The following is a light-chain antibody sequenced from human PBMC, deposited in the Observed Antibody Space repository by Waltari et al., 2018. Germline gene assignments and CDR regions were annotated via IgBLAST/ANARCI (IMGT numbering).Light chain of an antibody. CDR1: QDIRNN. J-gene: IGKJ3*01. CDR3: QQSNNLPVT. CDR2: EAS. V-gene: IGKV1-33*01. Sequence: DIQMTQSPSSLSASVGERVTITRQANQDIRNNLNWYQQKPGKAPNLLIFEASTLETGVPSRFSGSGFGRDFSFTISSLQSEDIATYFCQQSNNLPVTFGPGTKVHIK.